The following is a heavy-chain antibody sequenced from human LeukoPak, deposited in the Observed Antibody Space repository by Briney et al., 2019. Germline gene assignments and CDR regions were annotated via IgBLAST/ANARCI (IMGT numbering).Heavy chain of an antibody. V-gene: IGHV1-69*01. CDR3: AREYCSSTSCYINWFDP. CDR2: IIPIFGTA. J-gene: IGHJ5*02. CDR1: GGTFSSYA. Sequence: SVKVSCKASGGTFSSYAISWVRQAPGQGLEWMGGIIPIFGTANYAQKFQGRVTITADESTSTAYMELSSLRSEDTAVYYCAREYCSSTSCYINWFDPWGEGTLVTVSS. D-gene: IGHD2-2*02.